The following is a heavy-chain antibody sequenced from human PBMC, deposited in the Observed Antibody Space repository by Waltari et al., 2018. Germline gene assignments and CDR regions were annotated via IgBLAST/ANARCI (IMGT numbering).Heavy chain of an antibody. CDR2: IIPIFGTA. D-gene: IGHD5-12*01. V-gene: IGHV1-69*13. CDR1: GGTFSSYA. Sequence: QVQLVQSGAEVKKPGSSVKVSCTASGGTFSSYAISWVRRAPGKGLEWRGGIIPIFGTANYEQKFQGRVTITADESTSTAYMELSSLRSEDTAVYYCARDPRDGYNHFMDYWGQGTLVTVSS. J-gene: IGHJ4*02. CDR3: ARDPRDGYNHFMDY.